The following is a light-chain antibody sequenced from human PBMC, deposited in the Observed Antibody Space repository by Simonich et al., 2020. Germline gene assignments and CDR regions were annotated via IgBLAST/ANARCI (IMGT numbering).Light chain of an antibody. CDR1: QSVLYSSNNKNY. Sequence: DIVMTQSPDSLAVSLGERATINCKLSQSVLYSSNNKNYLAWYQQKPGQPPKLLIYWASTRESGVPDRFSGSGSGKDFTLTISSLQAEDVAVYYCQQYYSTPYTFGQGTELEIK. V-gene: IGKV4-1*01. J-gene: IGKJ2*01. CDR3: QQYYSTPYT. CDR2: WAS.